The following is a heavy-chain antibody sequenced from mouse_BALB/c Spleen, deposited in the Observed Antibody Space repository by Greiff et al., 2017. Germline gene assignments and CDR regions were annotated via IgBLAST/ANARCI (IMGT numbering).Heavy chain of an antibody. D-gene: IGHD2-4*01. CDR2: INSNGGST. V-gene: IGHV5-6-2*01. Sequence: EVKLVESGGGLVKLGGSLKLSCAASGFTFSSYYMSWVRQTPEKRLELVAAINSNGGSTYYPDTVKGRFTISRDNATNTLYLQMSSLKSEDTALYYCARPTMITTGGYWYFDVWGAGTTVTVSS. J-gene: IGHJ1*01. CDR3: ARPTMITTGGYWYFDV. CDR1: GFTFSSYY.